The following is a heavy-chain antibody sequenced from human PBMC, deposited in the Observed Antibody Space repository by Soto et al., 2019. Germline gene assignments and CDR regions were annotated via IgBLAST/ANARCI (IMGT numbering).Heavy chain of an antibody. CDR2: IFYSGST. J-gene: IGHJ4*02. CDR3: ASTEDFFDY. V-gene: IGHV4-31*03. Sequence: PSETLSLTGSVSGVSLTSGTYYWSWIRQHPGKGLEWIGYIFYSGSTDYNPSLKSRVNISVDTSKNQFSLKLSSVTAADTAVYYCASTEDFFDYWGQGTLVTVSS. CDR1: GVSLTSGTYY.